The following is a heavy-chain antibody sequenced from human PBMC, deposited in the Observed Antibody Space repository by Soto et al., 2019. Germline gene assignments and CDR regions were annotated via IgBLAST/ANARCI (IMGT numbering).Heavy chain of an antibody. V-gene: IGHV3-48*01. Sequence: PGGSLRLSYAASGFTLSSYSMNWVRQSPRRGLEWIAYANTGSTAIYYADSVKGRFTISRDNAQNSLYLQMDSLRAEDTAMFYCAREAHRGGFDLWGQGTLVTVS. D-gene: IGHD3-16*01. CDR3: AREAHRGGFDL. CDR1: GFTLSSYS. CDR2: ANTGSTAI. J-gene: IGHJ5*02.